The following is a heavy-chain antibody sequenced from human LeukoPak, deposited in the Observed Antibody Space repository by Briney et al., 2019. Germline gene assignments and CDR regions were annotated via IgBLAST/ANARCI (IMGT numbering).Heavy chain of an antibody. D-gene: IGHD3-22*01. CDR2: IYYSGST. J-gene: IGHJ4*02. CDR1: GGSISSGGYY. CDR3: ARDIGNYYDSSGYFDY. Sequence: PSQTLSLTCTVSGGSISSGGYYWSWIRQHPGKGLEWIGYIYYSGSTYYNPSLKSRVTISVDTSKNQFSLKLSSVTAADTAAYYCARDIGNYYDSSGYFDYWGQGTLVTVSS. V-gene: IGHV4-31*03.